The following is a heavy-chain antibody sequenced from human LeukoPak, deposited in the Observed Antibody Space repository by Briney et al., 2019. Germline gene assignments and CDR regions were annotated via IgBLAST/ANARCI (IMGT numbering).Heavy chain of an antibody. J-gene: IGHJ4*02. CDR3: ARDRYSYGFDY. CDR1: GGSFSGYY. CDR2: INHSGST. V-gene: IGHV4-34*01. D-gene: IGHD5-18*01. Sequence: PSETLSLTCAVYGGSFSGYYWSWIRQPPGKGLEWIGEINHSGSTNYNPSLKSRVTISVDTSKNQFSLKLSSVTAADTAVYYCARDRYSYGFDYWGQGTLVAVSS.